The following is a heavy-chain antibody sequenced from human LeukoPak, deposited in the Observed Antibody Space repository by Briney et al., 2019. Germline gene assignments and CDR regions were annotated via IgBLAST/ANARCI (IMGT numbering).Heavy chain of an antibody. CDR3: AKDRQSLGELSLDY. J-gene: IGHJ4*02. CDR1: GFTFSSYA. V-gene: IGHV3-23*01. D-gene: IGHD3-16*02. Sequence: GGSLRLSCAASGFTFSSYAMSWVRQAPGKGLEGVSAISGSGGSTYYADSVKGRFTISRDNSKNTLYLQMNSLRAEDTAVYYCAKDRQSLGELSLDYWGQGTLVTVSS. CDR2: ISGSGGST.